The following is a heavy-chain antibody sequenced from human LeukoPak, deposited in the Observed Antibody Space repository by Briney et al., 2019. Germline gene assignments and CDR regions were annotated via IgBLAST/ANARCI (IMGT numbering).Heavy chain of an antibody. Sequence: GGSLRLSCAASGFTFSGHAMNWVRQAPGKGLEWVSGISGGGGSVYYADSVTGRFTISRDNSKSTLYLQMNSLRAEDTAVYYCAKERGISYTYEFDYWGQGALVTVSS. CDR2: ISGGGGSV. D-gene: IGHD3-16*01. V-gene: IGHV3-23*01. CDR3: AKERGISYTYEFDY. CDR1: GFTFSGHA. J-gene: IGHJ4*02.